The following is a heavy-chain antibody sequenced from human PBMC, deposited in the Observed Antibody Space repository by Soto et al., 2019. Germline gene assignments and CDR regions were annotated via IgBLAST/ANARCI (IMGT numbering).Heavy chain of an antibody. CDR3: AKDFYDLRSSWYRPYYYYYYMDV. Sequence: ESVGGVVQPGRSLRLSCAASGFTFSSYGMHWVRQAPGKGLEWVAVISYDGSNKYYADSVKGRFTISRDNSKNTLYLQMNSLRAEDTAVYYCAKDFYDLRSSWYRPYYYYYYMDVWGKGTTVTVSS. CDR2: ISYDGSNK. D-gene: IGHD6-13*01. V-gene: IGHV3-30*18. CDR1: GFTFSSYG. J-gene: IGHJ6*03.